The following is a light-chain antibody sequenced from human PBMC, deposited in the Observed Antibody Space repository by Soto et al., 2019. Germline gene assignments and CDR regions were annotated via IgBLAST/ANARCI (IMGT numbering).Light chain of an antibody. CDR3: CSYAGRYTYV. CDR1: SSDVGGYNY. V-gene: IGLV2-11*01. J-gene: IGLJ1*01. Sequence: QSVLTQPRSVSGSLGQSVTISCSGTSSDVGGYNYVSWYQQYAGKAPKLMIYDVSKRPSGVPDRFSGSKSGNTASLTITGLQAEDEADYYCCSYAGRYTYVFGTGTKVTVL. CDR2: DVS.